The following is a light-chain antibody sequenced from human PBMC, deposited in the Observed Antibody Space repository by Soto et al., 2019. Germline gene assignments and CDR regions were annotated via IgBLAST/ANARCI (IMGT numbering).Light chain of an antibody. J-gene: IGKJ1*01. CDR1: QSITDW. Sequence: DIQMTPSPSTLSASVGDKVTITCRASQSITDWLAWYQQKAGKAPNLLIYRASNLESGVPSRFSGSGFGTEFTLTISSLQPDDFATYYCQQYNGTFGQGTKV. CDR2: RAS. V-gene: IGKV1-5*03. CDR3: QQYNGT.